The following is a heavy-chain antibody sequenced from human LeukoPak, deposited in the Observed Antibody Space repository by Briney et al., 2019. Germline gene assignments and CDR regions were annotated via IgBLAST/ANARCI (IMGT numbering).Heavy chain of an antibody. V-gene: IGHV4-4*07. J-gene: IGHJ5*02. Sequence: SETLSLTCTVSGGSISSYYWSWIRQPAGKGLEWIGRIYTSGSTNYNPSLKSRVTMSVDTSKNQFSLKLSSVTAADTAVYYCARVRDDCGDYAPFDPWGQGTLVTVSS. CDR3: ARVRDDCGDYAPFDP. CDR1: GGSISSYY. CDR2: IYTSGST. D-gene: IGHD4-17*01.